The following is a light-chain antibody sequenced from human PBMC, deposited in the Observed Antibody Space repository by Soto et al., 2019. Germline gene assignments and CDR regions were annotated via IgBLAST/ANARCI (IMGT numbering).Light chain of an antibody. CDR2: VAS. J-gene: IGKJ1*01. V-gene: IGKV3-20*01. CDR3: QEYGSSPGT. CDR1: QSVSSSY. Sequence: EIVLTQSPGTLSLSPGERATLSCRASQSVSSSYLACYQQKPGQAPRLRIYVASSRATGMPGRFSGGGSGTDFTPSIRRPEPEDVAVYYGQEYGSSPGTVGQGTKVEIK.